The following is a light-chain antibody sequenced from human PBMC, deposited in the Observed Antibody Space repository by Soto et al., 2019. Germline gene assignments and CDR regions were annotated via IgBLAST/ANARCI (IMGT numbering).Light chain of an antibody. V-gene: IGKV1-5*03. Sequence: DIQMTQSPSTLSASVADRVTITWRASQSISSWLAWYQQKPGRAPKLLIYKASSLESGVPSRFSGSGSGTEFTLTISSLQPDDFATYYCQQYNSFPTFGQGTKVEIK. CDR2: KAS. J-gene: IGKJ1*01. CDR3: QQYNSFPT. CDR1: QSISSW.